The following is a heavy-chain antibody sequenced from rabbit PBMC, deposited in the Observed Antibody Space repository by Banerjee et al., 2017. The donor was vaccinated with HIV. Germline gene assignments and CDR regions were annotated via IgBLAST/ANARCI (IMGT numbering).Heavy chain of an antibody. CDR2: IYCSTGNT. D-gene: IGHD4-1*01. CDR1: GCSFSSSCW. CDR3: SRNDYSSGWCADL. Sequence: QQQLEESGGGLVKPEGSLTLTCTASGCSFSSSCWICWVRQAPGKGLEWIGCIYCSTGNTWYATWAKGRFAISKSSSTTVTLQMTNLTAADTATYFCSRNDYSSGWCADLWGPGPLVTFS. J-gene: IGHJ4*01. V-gene: IGHV1S45*01.